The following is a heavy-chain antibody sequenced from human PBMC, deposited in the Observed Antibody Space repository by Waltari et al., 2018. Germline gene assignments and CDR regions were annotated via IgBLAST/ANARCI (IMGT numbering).Heavy chain of an antibody. J-gene: IGHJ5*02. V-gene: IGHV4-59*01. CDR1: GGSISIYS. CDR2: ISYSGNT. CDR3: ARAGGFGSGSTT. D-gene: IGHD3-10*01. Sequence: QVQLQESGPGLVKPSETLSLTCFVSGGSISIYSWSWIRQPPGKGLEWIGYISYSGNTNYNPSLKSRVTISVDTSKNQFSLSLSAVTAADTAVYYCARAGGFGSGSTTWGQGTLVTVSS.